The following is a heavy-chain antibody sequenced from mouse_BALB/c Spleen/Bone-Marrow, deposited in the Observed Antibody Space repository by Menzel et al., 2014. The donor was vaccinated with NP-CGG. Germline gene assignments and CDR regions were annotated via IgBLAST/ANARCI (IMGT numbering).Heavy chain of an antibody. J-gene: IGHJ4*01. CDR3: ARIYYGNFYAMDY. CDR2: IHPNSGNT. V-gene: IGHV1S130*01. Sequence: QVQLQQSGSVLVRPGASVKLSCKASGYTFTSSWMHWAKQRPGQGLEWIGEIHPNSGNTNYNEKFKGKATLTVDTSSSTAYVDLSSLTSEDSAVYYCARIYYGNFYAMDYWGQGPSVTVSS. CDR1: GYTFTSSW. D-gene: IGHD2-1*01.